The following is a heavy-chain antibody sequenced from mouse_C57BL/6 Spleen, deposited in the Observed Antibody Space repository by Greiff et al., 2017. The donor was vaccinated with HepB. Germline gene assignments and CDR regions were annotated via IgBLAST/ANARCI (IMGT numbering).Heavy chain of an antibody. CDR3: TRGDGYHLFDY. Sequence: QVQLKESGAELVRPGASVTLSCKASGYTFTDYEMHWVKQTPVHGLEWIGAIDPETGGTAYNQKFKGKAILTADKSSSTAYMELRSLTSEDSAVYYCTRGDGYHLFDYWGQGTTLTVSS. J-gene: IGHJ2*01. CDR2: IDPETGGT. CDR1: GYTFTDYE. D-gene: IGHD2-3*01. V-gene: IGHV1-15*01.